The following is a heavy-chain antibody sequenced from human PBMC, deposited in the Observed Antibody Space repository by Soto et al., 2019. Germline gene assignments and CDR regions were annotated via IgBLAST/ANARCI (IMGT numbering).Heavy chain of an antibody. Sequence: SVKVSCKAFGGTFSSYAICWVRQAPGQGLEWMGGIIPMFDSTNYAQKFQGRVTITADESTSTAFMELSSLRSEDTAVYYCARRVVVTSVRDTAYYYYGMDVWGQGTTVTVSS. CDR1: GGTFSSYA. CDR3: ARRVVVTSVRDTAYYYYGMDV. D-gene: IGHD2-21*02. J-gene: IGHJ6*02. V-gene: IGHV1-69*13. CDR2: IIPMFDST.